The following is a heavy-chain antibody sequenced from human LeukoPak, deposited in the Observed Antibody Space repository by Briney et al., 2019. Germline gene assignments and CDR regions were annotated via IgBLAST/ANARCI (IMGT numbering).Heavy chain of an antibody. Sequence: SETLSLTCAVYGGSFSGYYWSWIRQPPGKGLEWIGEINHSGSAYYNPSLKSRVTISVDTSKNQFSLKLSSVTAADTAVYYCARGEVYCSDQFEYWGQGTLVTVSS. CDR3: ARGEVYCSDQFEY. D-gene: IGHD3-10*01. J-gene: IGHJ4*02. CDR1: GGSFSGYY. V-gene: IGHV4-34*01. CDR2: INHSGSA.